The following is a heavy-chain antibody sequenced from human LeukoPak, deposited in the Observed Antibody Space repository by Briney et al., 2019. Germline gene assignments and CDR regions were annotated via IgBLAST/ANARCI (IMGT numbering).Heavy chain of an antibody. CDR1: GFTFSSYE. V-gene: IGHV3-48*03. J-gene: IGHJ5*02. Sequence: GGSLRLSCAASGFTFSSYEINWVRQAPGKGLEWISYISSSGDTIFYADSVKGRFTISRDNSKNTLYLQMNSLRADDTAVYYCVRGYSYGWFDPWGQGTLVTVSS. CDR2: ISSSGDTI. CDR3: VRGYSYGWFDP. D-gene: IGHD5-18*01.